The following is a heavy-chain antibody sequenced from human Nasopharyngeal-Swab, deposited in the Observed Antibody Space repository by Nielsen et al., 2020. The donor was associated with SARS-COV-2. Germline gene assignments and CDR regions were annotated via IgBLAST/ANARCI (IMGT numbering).Heavy chain of an antibody. CDR1: GFTFNTYN. CDR3: ARDFGLNYDTYAMDV. J-gene: IGHJ6*02. D-gene: IGHD3-3*01. CDR2: ISSSSRYI. V-gene: IGHV3-21*01. Sequence: GESLKISCAASGFTFNTYNMNWVRQAPGRGLERVSSISSSSRYIYYADSLKGRFTISRDNAKNSLYLQMNSLRAEDTAVYYCARDFGLNYDTYAMDVWGQGTTVTVSS.